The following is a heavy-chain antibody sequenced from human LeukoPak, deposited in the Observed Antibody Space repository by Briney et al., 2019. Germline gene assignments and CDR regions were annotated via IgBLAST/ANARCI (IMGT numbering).Heavy chain of an antibody. CDR3: ARGRYVTTRGGAAAGFLDY. V-gene: IGHV4-59*12. J-gene: IGHJ4*02. Sequence: SETLSLTCTVSGGSISSYYWSWIRQPPGKGLEWIGYIYYSGSTNYNPSLKSRVTISVDTSKNQFSLKLSSVTAADTAVYYCARGRYVTTRGGAAAGFLDYWGQGTLVTVST. CDR2: IYYSGST. CDR1: GGSISSYY. D-gene: IGHD6-13*01.